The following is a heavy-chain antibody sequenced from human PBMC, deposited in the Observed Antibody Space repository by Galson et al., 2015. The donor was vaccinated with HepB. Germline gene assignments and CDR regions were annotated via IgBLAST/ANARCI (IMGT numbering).Heavy chain of an antibody. CDR3: AKTGSGWVFDY. Sequence: SLRLSCAASGFTFSSRAMSWVRQAPGKGLDWVSGISASGDSTYYTDSVKGRFTISRDKSKNTLYLQTNSLRAEDTAVYYCAKTGSGWVFDYWGQGTLVTVSS. V-gene: IGHV3-23*01. J-gene: IGHJ4*02. CDR2: ISASGDST. CDR1: GFTFSSRA. D-gene: IGHD6-19*01.